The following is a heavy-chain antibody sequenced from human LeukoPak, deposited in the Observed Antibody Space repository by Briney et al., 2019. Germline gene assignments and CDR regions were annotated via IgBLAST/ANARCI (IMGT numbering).Heavy chain of an antibody. J-gene: IGHJ4*02. Sequence: SETLSLTCTVSGGSISSYYWNWIRQPPGKGLEWIGYIYYSGSTNYNPSLKSRVTISVDTSKNQFSLKLSSVTAADTAVYYCARALSGYYYSFDYWGQGTLVTVSS. CDR1: GGSISSYY. D-gene: IGHD3-22*01. CDR3: ARALSGYYYSFDY. V-gene: IGHV4-59*01. CDR2: IYYSGST.